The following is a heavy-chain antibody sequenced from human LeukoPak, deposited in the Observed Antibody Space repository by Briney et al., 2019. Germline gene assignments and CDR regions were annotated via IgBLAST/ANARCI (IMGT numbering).Heavy chain of an antibody. Sequence: ASVKVSCKASGYTFTSYAINWVRQAPGQGLEWMGWINTNAGNPTYAQGFTGRFVFSLDTSVSTAYLQISSLKAEDTAVYYCAKTARYGARYFDYWGQGTLVTVSS. CDR1: GYTFTSYA. D-gene: IGHD4/OR15-4a*01. J-gene: IGHJ4*02. V-gene: IGHV7-4-1*02. CDR3: AKTARYGARYFDY. CDR2: INTNAGNP.